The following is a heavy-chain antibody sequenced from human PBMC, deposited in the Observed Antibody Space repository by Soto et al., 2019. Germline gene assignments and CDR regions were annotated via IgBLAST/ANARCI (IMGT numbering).Heavy chain of an antibody. Sequence: GGSLRLSCTASGFNFRSYAMSWVRQAPGKGLEWVSIISSNGESTYYTGATYYADSVRGRFTISRDNSKKTLYLQMSSLRADDTAVYFCTKALYCSSTSCYSGGDSFHVWGQGTMVTVSS. CDR3: TKALYCSSTSCYSGGDSFHV. J-gene: IGHJ3*01. D-gene: IGHD2-2*01. CDR1: GFNFRSYA. CDR2: ISSNGESTYYTGAT. V-gene: IGHV3-23*01.